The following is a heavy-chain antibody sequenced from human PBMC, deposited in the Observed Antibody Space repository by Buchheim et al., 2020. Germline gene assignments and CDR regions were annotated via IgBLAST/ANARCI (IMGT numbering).Heavy chain of an antibody. CDR1: GGSISSSSYY. Sequence: QLQLQETGPGLVKPSETLSLTCTVSGGSISSSSYYWGWIRQPPGKGLEWIGSIYYSGSTYYNPSLKSRVTLSVDTSKNQFSLKLSSVTAADTAVYYCARQAGWLQFPFDYWGQGTL. V-gene: IGHV4-39*01. CDR2: IYYSGST. J-gene: IGHJ4*02. CDR3: ARQAGWLQFPFDY. D-gene: IGHD5-24*01.